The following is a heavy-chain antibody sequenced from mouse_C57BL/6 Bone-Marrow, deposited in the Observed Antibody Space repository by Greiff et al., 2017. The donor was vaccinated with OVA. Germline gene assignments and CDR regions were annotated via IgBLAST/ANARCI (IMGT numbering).Heavy chain of an antibody. J-gene: IGHJ4*01. D-gene: IGHD2-12*01. CDR2: IDPSDSYP. CDR3: AREGFYRDYYAMDY. V-gene: IGHV1-50*01. CDR1: GYTFTSYW. Sequence: QVQLQQPGAELVKPGASVKLSCKASGYTFTSYWMQWVKQRPGQGLEWIGEIDPSDSYPNYNQKFKGKATLTVDTSSSTAYLQLSSLTSEDSAVYYCAREGFYRDYYAMDYWGQGTSVTVSS.